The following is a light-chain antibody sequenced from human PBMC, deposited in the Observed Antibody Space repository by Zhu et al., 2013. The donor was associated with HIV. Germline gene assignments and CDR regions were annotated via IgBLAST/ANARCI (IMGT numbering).Light chain of an antibody. V-gene: IGKV3-20*01. CDR3: QRFGSSVTWT. CDR2: GSS. J-gene: IGKJ1*01. Sequence: EIVLMQSPGSLSLSRGERATLSCRASQTVSYRHIAWYHQKPGQPPRLLLYGSSSRAPGIPERFSGSGSGTDFTLTITGLEPEDFGMYICQRFGSSVTWTFGQGTKLEIK. CDR1: QTVSYRH.